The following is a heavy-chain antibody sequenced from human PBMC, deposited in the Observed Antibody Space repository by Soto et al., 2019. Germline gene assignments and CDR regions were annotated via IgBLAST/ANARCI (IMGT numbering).Heavy chain of an antibody. V-gene: IGHV3-11*06. J-gene: IGHJ3*02. Sequence: GGSLRLSCAASGFTFSDCYMSWIRQAPGKGLEWVSYISSSSSYTNYADSVKGRFTISRDNAKNSLYLQMNSLRAEDTAVYYCARGKYSSSSGYIWGQGTMVTVSS. D-gene: IGHD6-13*01. CDR2: ISSSSSYT. CDR1: GFTFSDCY. CDR3: ARGKYSSSSGYI.